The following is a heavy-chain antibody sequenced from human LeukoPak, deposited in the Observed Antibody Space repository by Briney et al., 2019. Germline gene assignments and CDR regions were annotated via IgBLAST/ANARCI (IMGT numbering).Heavy chain of an antibody. CDR3: ARGNQLVNGMDV. V-gene: IGHV3-30-3*01. CDR2: KSYDGSNK. D-gene: IGHD6-6*01. J-gene: IGHJ6*02. CDR1: GFTFSSYA. Sequence: GRSLRLSCAASGFTFSSYAMHWVRQAPGKGLEWVAVKSYDGSNKYYADSVKGRFTISRDNSKNTLYLQMNSLRAEDTAVYYCARGNQLVNGMDVWGQGTTVTVSS.